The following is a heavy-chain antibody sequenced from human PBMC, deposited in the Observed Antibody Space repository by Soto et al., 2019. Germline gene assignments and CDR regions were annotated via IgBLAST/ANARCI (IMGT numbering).Heavy chain of an antibody. CDR3: ARDFRSDSSSWYEDSFDY. CDR1: GYTFTGYY. Sequence: ASVKVSCKASGYTFTGYYMHWVRQAPGQGLEWMGWINPNSGGTNYAQKFQGWVTMTRDTSISTAYMELSRLRSDDTAVYYCARDFRSDSSSWYEDSFDYWGQGTLVTVSS. J-gene: IGHJ4*02. V-gene: IGHV1-2*04. D-gene: IGHD6-13*01. CDR2: INPNSGGT.